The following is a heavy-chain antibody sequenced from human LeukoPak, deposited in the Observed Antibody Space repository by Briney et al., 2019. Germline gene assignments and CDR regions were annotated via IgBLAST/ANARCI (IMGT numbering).Heavy chain of an antibody. CDR2: IIPIFGTA. Sequence: ASVKVSCKASGGTFSSYAISWVRQAPGQGLEWMGGIIPIFGTANYAQKFQGRVTITADESTSTAYMELSSLRSEDTAVYYCARDPVASTDDAFDIWGQGTMVTVSS. D-gene: IGHD2-2*01. CDR1: GGTFSSYA. CDR3: ARDPVASTDDAFDI. V-gene: IGHV1-69*01. J-gene: IGHJ3*02.